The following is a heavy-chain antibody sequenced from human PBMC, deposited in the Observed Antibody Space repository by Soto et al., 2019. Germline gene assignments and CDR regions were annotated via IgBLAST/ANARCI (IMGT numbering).Heavy chain of an antibody. J-gene: IGHJ6*02. Sequence: GGPLRLSCAASGFTFSSYWMHWVRQAPGKGLVWVSRINSDGSSTSYADSVKGRFTISRDNAKDTLYLQMNSLRAEDTAVYYCAREGRTIFGVVIIDHHYYGMDVWGQGTTVTVSS. CDR2: INSDGSST. CDR1: GFTFSSYW. CDR3: AREGRTIFGVVIIDHHYYGMDV. V-gene: IGHV3-74*01. D-gene: IGHD3-3*01.